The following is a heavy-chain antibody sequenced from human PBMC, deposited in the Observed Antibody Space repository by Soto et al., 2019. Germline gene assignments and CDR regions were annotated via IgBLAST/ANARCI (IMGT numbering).Heavy chain of an antibody. CDR3: ARGVGSSPPRY. J-gene: IGHJ4*02. Sequence: ETLSLTCTISGGSISVYYWSWVRQPPGHELEWIGYIYASGSPYYTPPLRSRATISADTSKNQISLKLTSPTAADTAVYYCARGVGSSPPRYWGRGTLVTVSS. D-gene: IGHD1-26*01. CDR2: IYASGSP. CDR1: GGSISVYY. V-gene: IGHV4-59*01.